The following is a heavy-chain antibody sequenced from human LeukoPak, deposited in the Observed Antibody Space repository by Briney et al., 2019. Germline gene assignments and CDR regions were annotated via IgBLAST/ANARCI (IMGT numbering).Heavy chain of an antibody. J-gene: IGHJ5*02. CDR3: ARDPPPTYYYDSSGPLDWFDP. CDR1: GFTFSSYW. Sequence: PGGSLRLSCAASGFTFSSYWMSWVRQAPGKGLEWVANIKQDGSEKYYVDSVKGRFTISRDNAKNSLYLQMNSLRAEDTAVYYCARDPPPTYYYDSSGPLDWFDPWGQGTLVTVSS. D-gene: IGHD3-22*01. V-gene: IGHV3-7*01. CDR2: IKQDGSEK.